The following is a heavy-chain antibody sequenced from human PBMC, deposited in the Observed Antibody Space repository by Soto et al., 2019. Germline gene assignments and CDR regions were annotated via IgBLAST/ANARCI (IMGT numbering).Heavy chain of an antibody. CDR1: GGTFSSYA. D-gene: IGHD2-15*01. CDR3: ARESRYCSGGSCYFLPGIDY. CDR2: IIPIFGTA. V-gene: IGHV1-69*12. Sequence: QVQLVQSGAEVKKPGSSVKVSCKASGGTFSSYAISWVRQAPGQGLEWMGGIIPIFGTANYAQKFQGRVTIXAXEXXSTAYMEVRSLRSEDTAVYYCARESRYCSGGSCYFLPGIDYWGQGTLVTVSS. J-gene: IGHJ4*02.